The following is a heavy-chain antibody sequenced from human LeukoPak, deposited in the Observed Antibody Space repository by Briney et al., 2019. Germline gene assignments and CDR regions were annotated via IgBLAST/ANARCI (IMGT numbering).Heavy chain of an antibody. CDR2: ISAYNGNT. CDR1: GYTFTSYG. CDR3: ARDQYSSSWYMYNWFDP. V-gene: IGHV1-18*01. J-gene: IGHJ5*02. Sequence: ASVKVSCKASGYTFTSYGISWVRQAPGQGLEWMGWISAYNGNTNYAQKLQGRVTMTTDTSTSTAYMELRSLRSDDTAVYYCARDQYSSSWYMYNWFDPWGQGTLVTVSS. D-gene: IGHD6-13*01.